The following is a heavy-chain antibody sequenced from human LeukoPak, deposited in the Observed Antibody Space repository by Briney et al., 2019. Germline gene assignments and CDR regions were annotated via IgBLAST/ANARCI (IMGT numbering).Heavy chain of an antibody. J-gene: IGHJ4*02. D-gene: IGHD4-17*01. V-gene: IGHV3-66*01. CDR2: LYSNGDT. Sequence: GGSLRLSCAASGLTVTNNYWHWVRQPPGKGPEWISLLYSNGDTKYADSVKGRFTFSRDSSKNTLYLQMNGLRAEDTAVYYCTYGDYPLTYWGQGTLVSVSS. CDR1: GLTVTNNY. CDR3: TYGDYPLTY.